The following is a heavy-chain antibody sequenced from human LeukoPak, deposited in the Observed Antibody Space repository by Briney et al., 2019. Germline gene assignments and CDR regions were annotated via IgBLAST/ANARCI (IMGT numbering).Heavy chain of an antibody. CDR2: ISWNSGSI. CDR1: GFTFDDYA. V-gene: IGHV3-9*01. D-gene: IGHD4-23*01. Sequence: GRSLRLSCAASGFTFDDYAMHWVRQAPGKGLEWVSGISWNSGSIGYADSVKGRFTISRDNAKNSLYLQMNSLRAEDTALYYCAKDIALCYGGNFDYWGQGTLVTVSS. J-gene: IGHJ4*02. CDR3: AKDIALCYGGNFDY.